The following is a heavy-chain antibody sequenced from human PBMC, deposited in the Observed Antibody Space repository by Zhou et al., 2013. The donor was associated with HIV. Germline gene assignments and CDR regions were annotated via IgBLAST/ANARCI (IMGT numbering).Heavy chain of an antibody. J-gene: IGHJ6*03. Sequence: QVQLVQSGAEVKKPGSSVKVSCKASGGTFSSYAISWVRQAPGQGLEWMGGIIPIFGTANYAQKFQGRVTITTDESTSTAYMELSSLRSEDTAVYYCARGAGYCSSTSCAPVYYYYYMDVWGKGTTVTVSS. D-gene: IGHD2-2*03. CDR3: ARGAGYCSSTSCAPVYYYYYMDV. CDR2: IIPIFGTA. CDR1: GGTFSSYA. V-gene: IGHV1-69*05.